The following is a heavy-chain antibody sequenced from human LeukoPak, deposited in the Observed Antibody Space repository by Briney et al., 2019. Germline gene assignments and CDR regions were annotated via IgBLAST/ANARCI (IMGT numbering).Heavy chain of an antibody. V-gene: IGHV1-2*02. D-gene: IGHD2-2*01. Sequence: ASVKVSCKASGYTFTGYYMHWVRQAPGQGLEWVGWINLNSGGTNYAQKFQGRVTMTRDTSISTAYMELSRLRSDDTAVYYCAREVVPAALSVPTYWGQGTLVTVSS. J-gene: IGHJ4*02. CDR3: AREVVPAALSVPTY. CDR2: INLNSGGT. CDR1: GYTFTGYY.